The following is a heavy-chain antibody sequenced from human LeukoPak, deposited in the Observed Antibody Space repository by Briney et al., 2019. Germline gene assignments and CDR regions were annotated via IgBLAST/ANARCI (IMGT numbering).Heavy chain of an antibody. J-gene: IGHJ5*02. Sequence: GESLKISCKGSGYSLTNYWIAWVRQMPGKGLEWMGSIFPGDSDTRYSPSVQGQVTMSADKSISTAYLQWSSLKASDTAMYYCARDSSGYWYNWFVPWGQGTLVTVSS. V-gene: IGHV5-51*01. CDR3: ARDSSGYWYNWFVP. CDR1: GYSLTNYW. CDR2: IFPGDSDT. D-gene: IGHD3-22*01.